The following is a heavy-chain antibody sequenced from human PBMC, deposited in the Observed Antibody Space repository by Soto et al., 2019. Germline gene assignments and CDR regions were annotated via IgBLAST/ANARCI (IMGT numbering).Heavy chain of an antibody. D-gene: IGHD3-10*01. V-gene: IGHV4-31*03. CDR1: GGSISSGGYY. CDR3: ARRVGSGSYLYFDY. J-gene: IGHJ4*02. Sequence: PSETLSLTCTVSGGSISSGGYYWSWIRQHPGKGLEWIGYIYYSGSTYYNPSHKSRVTISVDTSKNQFSLNLSSVTAADTAVYYCARRVGSGSYLYFDYGGQETLVTVSS. CDR2: IYYSGST.